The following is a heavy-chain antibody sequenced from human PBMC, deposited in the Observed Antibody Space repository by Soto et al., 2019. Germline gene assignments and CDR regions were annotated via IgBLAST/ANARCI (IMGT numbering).Heavy chain of an antibody. CDR3: ASTTFGVVSLDY. V-gene: IGHV4-30-4*01. D-gene: IGHD3-3*01. CDR2: VYYNGST. Sequence: PSETLSLTCTVSGGSISSGDYSWSWIRQPPGKGLEWIGYVYYNGSTYYNPSLKSRVTISVDTSKNQFSLKLTSVTAADTAVYYCASTTFGVVSLDYWAQGTLVTFSS. CDR1: GGSISSGDYS. J-gene: IGHJ4*02.